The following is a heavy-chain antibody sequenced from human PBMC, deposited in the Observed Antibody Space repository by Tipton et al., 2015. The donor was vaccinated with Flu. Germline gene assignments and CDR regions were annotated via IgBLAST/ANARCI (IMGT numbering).Heavy chain of an antibody. D-gene: IGHD3-10*01. CDR1: GYTFTSYY. CDR2: INPSGGST. CDR3: AIVAGTAGGQTGAFDI. V-gene: IGHV1-46*01. J-gene: IGHJ3*02. Sequence: QLVQSGAEVKKPGASVKVSCKASGYTFTSYYMHWVRQAPGQGLEWMGIINPSGGSTSYAQMFQGRVTMTRDTSTSTVYMELSSLRSEDTAVYYCAIVAGTAGGQTGAFDIWGQGTMVTVSS.